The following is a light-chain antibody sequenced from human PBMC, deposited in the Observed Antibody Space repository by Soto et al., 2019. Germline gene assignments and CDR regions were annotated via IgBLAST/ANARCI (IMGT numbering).Light chain of an antibody. J-gene: IGLJ7*01. Sequence: QLVLTQPPSVSGAPGQRVTISCTGSNSNIGAGYDLHWYQQFPGAAPKLLIFAYTNRPSGVPDRFSGSKSGTSASLAITGLQADDEADYYCQSFDSSLTAWVFGGGTQLTVL. CDR1: NSNIGAGYD. CDR3: QSFDSSLTAWV. CDR2: AYT. V-gene: IGLV1-40*01.